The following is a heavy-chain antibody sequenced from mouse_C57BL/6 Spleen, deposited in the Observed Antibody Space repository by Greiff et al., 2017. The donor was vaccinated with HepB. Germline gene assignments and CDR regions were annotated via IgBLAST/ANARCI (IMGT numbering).Heavy chain of an antibody. D-gene: IGHD1-3*01. J-gene: IGHJ1*03. CDR2: INYDGSST. CDR3: ARGGLYIWWYIDV. Sequence: EVKLVESEGGLVQPGSSMKLSCTASGFTFSDYYMAWVRQVPEKGLEWVANINYDGSSTYYLDSLKSRFIISRDNAKNILYLQMSSLKSENTATYYCARGGLYIWWYIDVWGTGTPVTVSS. CDR1: GFTFSDYY. V-gene: IGHV5-16*01.